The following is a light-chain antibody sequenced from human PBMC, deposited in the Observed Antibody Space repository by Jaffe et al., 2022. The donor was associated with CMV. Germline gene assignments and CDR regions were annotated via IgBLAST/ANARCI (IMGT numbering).Light chain of an antibody. Sequence: DIQVTQSPSSVSASVGDRVTITCRTSQAISNWLAWYQQKPGTAPKLLIYAASSLRSGVPSRFSGSGSGTDFTLTISSLQPEDFATYYCQQANSFPSTFGGGTKVEIK. V-gene: IGKV1-12*02. CDR3: QQANSFPST. J-gene: IGKJ4*01. CDR2: AAS. CDR1: QAISNW.